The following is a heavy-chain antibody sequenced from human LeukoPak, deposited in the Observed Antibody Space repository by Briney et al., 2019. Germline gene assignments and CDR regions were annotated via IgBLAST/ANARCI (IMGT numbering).Heavy chain of an antibody. J-gene: IGHJ4*02. CDR2: ISGSGDST. D-gene: IGHD3-16*01. V-gene: IGHV3-23*01. CDR3: ARGSYNPFDY. Sequence: GGSLRLSCAASGFTFSTYAMSWVRQAPGKGLEWDSGISGSGDSTNYADSVKGRFTISRDNSKNTQYLQMNSLRAEDTAVYYCARGSYNPFDYWGQGTLVTVSS. CDR1: GFTFSTYA.